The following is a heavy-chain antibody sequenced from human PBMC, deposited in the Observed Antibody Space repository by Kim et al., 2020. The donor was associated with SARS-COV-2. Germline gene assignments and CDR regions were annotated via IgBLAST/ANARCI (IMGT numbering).Heavy chain of an antibody. Sequence: ASVKVSCGAAGYTFTSYYMHWVRQAPGQGLEWMGMIDPKDGIPTYAQKFQGRVTMTRDTSRNTVHMELRSLKSDDTAVYFCAKGSGYKSSGYLNWFDPWG. J-gene: IGHJ5*02. D-gene: IGHD3-22*01. CDR1: GYTFTSYY. CDR2: IDPKDGIP. CDR3: AKGSGYKSSGYLNWFDP. V-gene: IGHV1-46*01.